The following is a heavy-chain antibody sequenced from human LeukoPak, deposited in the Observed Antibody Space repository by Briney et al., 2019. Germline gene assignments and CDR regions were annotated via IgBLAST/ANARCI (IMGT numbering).Heavy chain of an antibody. CDR2: INPNSGGT. V-gene: IGHV1-2*02. Sequence: ASVKVSCKASGYTFTGYYMDWVRQAPGQGLEWMGWINPNSGGTNYAQKFQGRVTMTRDTSISTAYMELSRLRSDDTAVYYCARLPMPIGYCSGGSCYHELDYWGQGTLVTVSS. J-gene: IGHJ4*02. CDR3: ARLPMPIGYCSGGSCYHELDY. CDR1: GYTFTGYY. D-gene: IGHD2-15*01.